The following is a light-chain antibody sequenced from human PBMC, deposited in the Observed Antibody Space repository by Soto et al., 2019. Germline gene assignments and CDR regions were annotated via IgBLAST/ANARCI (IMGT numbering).Light chain of an antibody. CDR2: STS. Sequence: QSVLTQPPSASGTPGQIVAISCSGSSSNIGSNTVTWYQQLPGTAPKLLIYSTSQRSSGVPGRFSGSKSGASASLSISGLXSEDEAVYYCAAWDDRLDVYVFGTGTKVTVL. J-gene: IGLJ1*01. V-gene: IGLV1-44*01. CDR1: SSNIGSNT. CDR3: AAWDDRLDVYV.